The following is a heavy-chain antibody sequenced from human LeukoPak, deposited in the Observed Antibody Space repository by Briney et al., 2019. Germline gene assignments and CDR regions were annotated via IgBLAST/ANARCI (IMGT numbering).Heavy chain of an antibody. V-gene: IGHV3-66*02. D-gene: IGHD3-16*01. CDR1: GFTVSNNY. Sequence: GGSLRLSCAASGFTVSNNYMSWVRQAPGKGLEGVSVIYSGDNTYYVESVKGRFTISRDNSKNTLFLQMNRLRAEYTAVYYCAGRRVLDASFDYWGQGTLVTVSS. J-gene: IGHJ4*02. CDR2: IYSGDNT. CDR3: AGRRVLDASFDY.